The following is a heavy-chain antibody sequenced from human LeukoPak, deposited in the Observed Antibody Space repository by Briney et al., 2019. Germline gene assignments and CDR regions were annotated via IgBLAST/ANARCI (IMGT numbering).Heavy chain of an antibody. CDR1: GGSISRSTYY. CDR3: ARVYGSGSYYNGYYYYYMDV. J-gene: IGHJ6*03. D-gene: IGHD3-10*01. V-gene: IGHV4-39*01. CDR2: IYYSGST. Sequence: SETLSLTCTVSGGSISRSTYYWAWIRQPPGKGLEWIGSIYYSGSTNYSPSLKSRFTISVDTSKNQFSLRLTSVTAADTAVYYCARVYGSGSYYNGYYYYYMDVWGKGTTVTISS.